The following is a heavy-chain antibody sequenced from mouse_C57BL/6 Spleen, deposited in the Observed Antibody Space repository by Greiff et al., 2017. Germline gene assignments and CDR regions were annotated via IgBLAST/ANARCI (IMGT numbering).Heavy chain of an antibody. CDR3: AREGDYDEAWFAY. Sequence: VQLQQPGAELVKPGASVKMSCKASGYTFTSYWITWVKQRPGQGLEWIGDIYPGSGSTNYNEKFKSKATLTVDTSSSTAYMQLSSLTSEDSAVYYCAREGDYDEAWFAYWGQGTLVTVSA. J-gene: IGHJ3*01. D-gene: IGHD2-4*01. V-gene: IGHV1-55*01. CDR1: GYTFTSYW. CDR2: IYPGSGST.